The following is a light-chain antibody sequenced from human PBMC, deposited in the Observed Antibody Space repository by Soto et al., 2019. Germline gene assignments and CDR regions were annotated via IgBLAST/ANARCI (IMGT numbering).Light chain of an antibody. Sequence: PGERVTLSCRASQSVSSSNLAWYQQKPGQAPRLLIYDASTRATGIPARFSGSGSGTDFTLTISSLQSEDFAVYYCQQYNNWPPITFGQGTRLEIK. CDR3: QQYNNWPPIT. V-gene: IGKV3-15*01. J-gene: IGKJ5*01. CDR2: DAS. CDR1: QSVSSSN.